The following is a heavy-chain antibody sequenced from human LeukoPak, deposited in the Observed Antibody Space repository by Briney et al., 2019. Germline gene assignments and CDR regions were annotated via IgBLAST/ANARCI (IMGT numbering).Heavy chain of an antibody. D-gene: IGHD2-15*01. V-gene: IGHV1-18*01. CDR2: VSAYADDT. Sequence: ASVKVSCKASGYTFTSYGISWVRQAPGQGLEWMGWVSAYADDTNYVQKFQGRITMTTDTSTSTAYVELRSLRSDDTAVYYCARDCIGCHGFDYWGQGTLVTVSS. CDR3: ARDCIGCHGFDY. J-gene: IGHJ4*02. CDR1: GYTFTSYG.